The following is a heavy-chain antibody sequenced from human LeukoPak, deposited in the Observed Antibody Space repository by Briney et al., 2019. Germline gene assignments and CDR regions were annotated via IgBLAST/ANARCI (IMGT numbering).Heavy chain of an antibody. V-gene: IGHV1-18*01. D-gene: IGHD2-15*01. Sequence: GASVKVSCKASGYTFTSYGISWVRQAPGQGLEGMGWISAYNGNTNYAQKLQGRVTMTTDTSTSTAYMELRSLRSDDTAVYYCARDYCSGGSCYSGDYFDYWGQGTLVTVSS. CDR3: ARDYCSGGSCYSGDYFDY. J-gene: IGHJ4*02. CDR1: GYTFTSYG. CDR2: ISAYNGNT.